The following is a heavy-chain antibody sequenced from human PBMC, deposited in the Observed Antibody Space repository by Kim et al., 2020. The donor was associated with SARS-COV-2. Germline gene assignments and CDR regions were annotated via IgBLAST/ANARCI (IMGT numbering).Heavy chain of an antibody. CDR3: AKGTYYYGSGSYYGMDV. V-gene: IGHV3-30*18. D-gene: IGHD3-10*01. CDR1: GFTFSSYG. J-gene: IGHJ6*01. CDR2: ISYDGSNK. Sequence: GGSLRLSCAASGFTFSSYGMHWVRQAPGKGLEWVAVISYDGSNKYYADSVKGRFTISRDNSKNTLYLQMNSLRAEDTAVYYCAKGTYYYGSGSYYGMDV.